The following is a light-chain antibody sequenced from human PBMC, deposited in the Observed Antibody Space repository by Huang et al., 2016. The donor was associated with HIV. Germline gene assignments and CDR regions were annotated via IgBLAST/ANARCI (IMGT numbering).Light chain of an antibody. CDR1: RDIKTY. CDR2: AAS. CDR3: QQVESYPRT. Sequence: IPLTQSPSFLSASVGDRVTITCRASRDIKTYLAWFHHRPGRAPKFLIFAASFLESGVPSRFSGSGSGTEFTLTINGLQPEDFGTYYCQQVESYPRTFGQGTNVDVK. V-gene: IGKV1-9*01. J-gene: IGKJ1*01.